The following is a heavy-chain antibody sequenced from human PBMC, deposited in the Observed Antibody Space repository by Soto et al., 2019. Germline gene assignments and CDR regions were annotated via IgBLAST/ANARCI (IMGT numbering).Heavy chain of an antibody. Sequence: ASVKVSCKASGGTFSSYAISWVRQAPGQGLEWMGGIIPIFGTANYAQKFQGRVTITADESTSTAYMELSSLRSEDTAVYYCAREWTTVTAFDYWXQGTLVTVSS. CDR3: AREWTTVTAFDY. V-gene: IGHV1-69*13. D-gene: IGHD4-17*01. CDR2: IIPIFGTA. CDR1: GGTFSSYA. J-gene: IGHJ4*02.